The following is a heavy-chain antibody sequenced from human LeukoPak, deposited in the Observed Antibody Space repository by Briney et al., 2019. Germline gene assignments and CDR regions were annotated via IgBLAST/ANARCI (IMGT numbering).Heavy chain of an antibody. CDR2: IFYSGST. J-gene: IGHJ6*03. CDR1: GGSMSSYY. CDR3: ARTAGYYYYMDV. Sequence: SSETLSLTCTVSGGSMSSYYWSWIRQPPGKGLEWIGNIFYSGSTNYNPSLKSRVTISVDTSKNQFSLKLTSLTAADTAVYYCARTAGYYYYMDVWGKGTTVTVSS. V-gene: IGHV4-59*01.